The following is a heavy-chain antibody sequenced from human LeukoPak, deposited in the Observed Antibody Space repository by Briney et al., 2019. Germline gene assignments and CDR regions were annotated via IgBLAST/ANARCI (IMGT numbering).Heavy chain of an antibody. D-gene: IGHD3-22*01. CDR3: AREGDPSYYYDSSGYYYVGAFDI. J-gene: IGHJ3*02. V-gene: IGHV4-4*07. CDR1: GGSISSYY. Sequence: SETLSLTCTVSGGSISSYYWSWIRQPAGKGLEWIGRIYTSGSTNYNPSLKSRVTMSVDTSKNQFSLKLSSVTAADTAVYYCAREGDPSYYYDSSGYYYVGAFDIWGQGTMVTVSS. CDR2: IYTSGST.